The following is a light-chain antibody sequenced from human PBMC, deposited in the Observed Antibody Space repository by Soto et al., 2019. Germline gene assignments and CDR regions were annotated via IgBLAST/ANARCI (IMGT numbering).Light chain of an antibody. Sequence: QSALTQPPSASGSPGQSVTISCTGTSRDVGDYNYVSWYRQHPGKAPKLMIYDVSKRPSGVPDRFSGSKSGNTASLTVSGLQTEDEADYYCSSYAGSNILAVFGEGTKVTVL. V-gene: IGLV2-8*01. J-gene: IGLJ2*01. CDR1: SRDVGDYNY. CDR2: DVS. CDR3: SSYAGSNILAV.